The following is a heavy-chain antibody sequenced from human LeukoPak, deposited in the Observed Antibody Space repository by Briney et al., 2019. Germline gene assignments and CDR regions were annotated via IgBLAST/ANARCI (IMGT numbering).Heavy chain of an antibody. J-gene: IGHJ4*02. Sequence: GRSLRLSCAASGFTFSSYGMHWVRQAPGKGLEWVAVIWYDGSNKYYADSVKGRFTISRDNSKNTLYLQMNSLRAEDTAVYYCARDRDGTAYYPLDFRGQGTLVTVSS. CDR1: GFTFSSYG. D-gene: IGHD3-22*01. V-gene: IGHV3-33*01. CDR2: IWYDGSNK. CDR3: ARDRDGTAYYPLDF.